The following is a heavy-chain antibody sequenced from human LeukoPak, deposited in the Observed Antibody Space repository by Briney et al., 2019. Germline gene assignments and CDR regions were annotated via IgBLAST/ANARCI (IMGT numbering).Heavy chain of an antibody. CDR3: ARVDTAMVRGFDY. CDR1: GYSINSGYY. V-gene: IGHV4-38-2*02. D-gene: IGHD5-18*01. CDR2: IYHSGST. Sequence: SETLSLTCTVSGYSINSGYYWGWIRQPPGKGLEWIGSIYHSGSTYYNPSLKSRVTISVDTSKNQFSLKLSSVTAADTAVYYCARVDTAMVRGFDYWGQGTLVTVSS. J-gene: IGHJ4*02.